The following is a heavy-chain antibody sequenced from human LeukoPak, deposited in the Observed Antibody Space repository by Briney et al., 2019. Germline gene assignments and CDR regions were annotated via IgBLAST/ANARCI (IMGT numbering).Heavy chain of an antibody. V-gene: IGHV4-31*03. D-gene: IGHD1-20*01. CDR1: GGSITSGRYY. CDR2: VSYSGST. J-gene: IGHJ5*02. CDR3: ARDPRGDITGTTFDR. Sequence: SETLSLTCTLSGGSITSGRYYWTWIRQHPQRGLEWIVYVSYSGSTNYNSSLKSRLTISADTSKNQFYLRLTSVTAADTAVYYCARDPRGDITGTTFDRWGQGTLVTVSS.